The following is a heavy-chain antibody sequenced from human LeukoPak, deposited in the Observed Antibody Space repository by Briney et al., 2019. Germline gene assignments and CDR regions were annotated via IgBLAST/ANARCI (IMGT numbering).Heavy chain of an antibody. CDR3: AGTYSSGWSFDS. Sequence: EPSETLSLTCTVSGGSISSGGYSWSWIRQHPGKGLEWIGYIYYSGSTYYNPSLKSRVTISVDTSKNQFSLKLSSVTAADTAVYYCAGTYSSGWSFDSWGQGTLVTVSS. CDR1: GGSISSGGYS. V-gene: IGHV4-31*03. CDR2: IYYSGST. J-gene: IGHJ4*02. D-gene: IGHD6-19*01.